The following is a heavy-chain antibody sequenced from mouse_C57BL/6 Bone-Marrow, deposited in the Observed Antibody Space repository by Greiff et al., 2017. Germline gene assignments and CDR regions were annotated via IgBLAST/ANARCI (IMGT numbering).Heavy chain of an antibody. J-gene: IGHJ4*01. CDR2: IYYSGTI. Sequence: EVKLMESGPGLVKPSQTVFLTCTVTGISITTGNYRWSWIRQFPGNKLEWIGYIYYSGTITYNPSLTSRTTITRDTPKNQFFLEMNYLTAEDTATYDCAREGGHDGGMDYWGQGTSVTVSS. V-gene: IGHV3-5*01. CDR3: AREGGHDGGMDY. CDR1: GISITTGNYR.